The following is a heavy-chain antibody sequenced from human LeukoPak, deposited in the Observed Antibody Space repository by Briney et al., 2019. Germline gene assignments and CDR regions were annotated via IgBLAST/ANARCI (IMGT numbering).Heavy chain of an antibody. J-gene: IGHJ5*02. CDR1: GGSFSGYY. CDR2: INHSGST. Sequence: SETLSLTCAVYGGSFSGYYWSWIRQPPGKGLEWIGEINHSGSTNYNPSLKSRVTISVDTSKNDFSLKLTSVTAADMAIYFCAADLRSAWYSRFDPWGQGTLVTVSS. CDR3: AADLRSAWYSRFDP. D-gene: IGHD6-19*01. V-gene: IGHV4-34*01.